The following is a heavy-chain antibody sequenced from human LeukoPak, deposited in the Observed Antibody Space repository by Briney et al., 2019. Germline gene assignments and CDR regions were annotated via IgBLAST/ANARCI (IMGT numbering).Heavy chain of an antibody. V-gene: IGHV4-59*01. CDR2: IYYSGST. Sequence: PSETLSLTCTVSVGSISSYYWSWIRQPPGKGLEWIGYIYYSGSTNYNPSLKSRVTISVDTSKNQFSLKLSSVTAADTAVYYCARVADLYYDYVWGSPNWFDPWGQGTLVTVSS. J-gene: IGHJ5*02. CDR3: ARVADLYYDYVWGSPNWFDP. CDR1: VGSISSYY. D-gene: IGHD3-16*01.